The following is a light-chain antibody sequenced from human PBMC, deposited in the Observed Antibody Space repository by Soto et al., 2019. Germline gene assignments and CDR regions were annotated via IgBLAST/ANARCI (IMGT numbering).Light chain of an antibody. CDR2: DAS. V-gene: IGKV3D-11*01. CDR1: QGIGST. CDR3: QQRSNWPLT. J-gene: IGKJ4*01. Sequence: EIVLTQSPGTLSLSPGERATLSCRASQGIGSTLAWYQQKPGQAPRLLIYDASNRATGIPARFSGSGSGTDFTLTISSLEPEDFAVYYCQQRSNWPLTFGGGTKVDIK.